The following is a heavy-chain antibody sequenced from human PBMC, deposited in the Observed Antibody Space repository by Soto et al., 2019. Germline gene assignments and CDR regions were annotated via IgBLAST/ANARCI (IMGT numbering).Heavy chain of an antibody. CDR2: IYRTGST. CDR1: GGSFTSNNW. V-gene: IGHV4-4*02. J-gene: IGHJ4*02. Sequence: SATLSLTCAVSGGSFTSNNWWTWVRQPPGQGLEWIGEIYRTGSTNYNPSLKSRVTISLDKSENQFSLKVTSLTAADTAVYYCASRDPGTSVDYWGQGTLVTVSS. D-gene: IGHD1-7*01. CDR3: ASRDPGTSVDY.